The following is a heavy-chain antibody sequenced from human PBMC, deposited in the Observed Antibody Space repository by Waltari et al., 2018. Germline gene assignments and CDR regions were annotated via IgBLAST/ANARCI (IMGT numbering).Heavy chain of an antibody. CDR2: IYYSGST. Sequence: QVQLQESGPGLVKPSETLSLTCTVSGGSISSYYWSWIRQPPGKGLEWIGYIYYSGSTNYNPSLKSRVTISVDTSKNQFSLKLSSVTAVDTAVYYCARDRDYGFDYWGQGTLVTVSS. V-gene: IGHV4-59*01. D-gene: IGHD4-17*01. CDR1: GGSISSYY. J-gene: IGHJ4*02. CDR3: ARDRDYGFDY.